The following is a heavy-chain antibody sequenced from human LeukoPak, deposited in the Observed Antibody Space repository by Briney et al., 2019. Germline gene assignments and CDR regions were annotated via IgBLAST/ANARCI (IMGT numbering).Heavy chain of an antibody. Sequence: GGSLRLSCAASGFTFSNAWMSWVRQAPGKGLEWVGRIKGKTDGGTTDYAAPVKGRFTISRDDSKNTLYLQMNSPKTEDTAVYYCTTVGRITMIVVVSYYYYYMDVWGKGTTVTVSS. CDR2: IKGKTDGGTT. D-gene: IGHD3-22*01. CDR1: GFTFSNAW. CDR3: TTVGRITMIVVVSYYYYYMDV. V-gene: IGHV3-15*01. J-gene: IGHJ6*03.